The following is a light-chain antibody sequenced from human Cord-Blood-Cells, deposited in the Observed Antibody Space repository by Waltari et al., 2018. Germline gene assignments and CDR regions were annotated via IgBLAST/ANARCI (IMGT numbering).Light chain of an antibody. CDR2: EGR. CDR3: CSYAGSSTYV. Sequence: QSALTQPASVSGSPGQSITISCTGTSSDVGSYNLVSWYQQHPGKAPKLMIYEGRKRPSGVSNRFSGCKSGNTASLTISGLQAEDEADYYCCSYAGSSTYVFGTGTKVTVL. V-gene: IGLV2-23*01. CDR1: SSDVGSYNL. J-gene: IGLJ1*01.